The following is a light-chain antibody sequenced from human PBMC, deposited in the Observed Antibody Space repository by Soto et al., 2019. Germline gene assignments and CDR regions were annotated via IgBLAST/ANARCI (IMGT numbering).Light chain of an antibody. CDR1: QSTSSY. CDR2: QAS. V-gene: IGKV1-5*03. Sequence: DIQMTQSPSTLSASVGDRVTITCRASQSTSSYLAWYQQKPGKAPQLLIYQASSLENGVPSRFSGSGSGTEFSLTIRSLQPDDFATYYCQQYSSHSTFGQGTKVDIK. J-gene: IGKJ1*01. CDR3: QQYSSHST.